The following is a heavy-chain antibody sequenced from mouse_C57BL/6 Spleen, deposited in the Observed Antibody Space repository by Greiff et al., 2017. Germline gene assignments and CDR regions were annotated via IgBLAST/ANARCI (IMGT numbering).Heavy chain of an antibody. D-gene: IGHD4-1*01. J-gene: IGHJ2*01. CDR2: ISYDGSN. Sequence: EVQLQQSGPGLVKPSQSLSLTCSVTGYSITSGYYWNWIRQFPGNKLEWMGYISYDGSNNYNPSLKNRISITRDTSKNQFFLKLKSVTTEDTATYYCARDDWGYFDYGGQGTTLTVSS. CDR1: GYSITSGYY. V-gene: IGHV3-6*01. CDR3: ARDDWGYFDY.